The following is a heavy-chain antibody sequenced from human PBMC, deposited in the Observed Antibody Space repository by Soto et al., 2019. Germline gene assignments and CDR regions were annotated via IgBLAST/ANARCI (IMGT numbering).Heavy chain of an antibody. Sequence: GGSLRLSCAASGFTFSTYAMHWVRQAPGKGLEWVAVISDDGGRKYLADSVKGRFTISRDNSKNTLFLQMNSLRAEDTAVYYCASHISGLYEGNFDYSGHGTLLTVSS. CDR2: ISDDGGRK. CDR1: GFTFSTYA. CDR3: ASHISGLYEGNFDY. J-gene: IGHJ4*01. D-gene: IGHD6-19*01. V-gene: IGHV3-30*03.